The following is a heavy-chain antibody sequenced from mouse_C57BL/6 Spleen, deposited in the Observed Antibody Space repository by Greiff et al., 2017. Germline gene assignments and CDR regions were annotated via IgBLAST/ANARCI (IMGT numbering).Heavy chain of an antibody. CDR1: GYAFSSSW. CDR3: AREDYSNLMDY. Sequence: QVQLQQSGPELVKPGASVKISCKASGYAFSSSWMNWVQQRPGKGLEWIGRIYPGDGDTNYNGKFKGKATLTADKSSSTAYMQLSSLTSEDSAVYFCAREDYSNLMDYWGQGTSVTVSS. CDR2: IYPGDGDT. J-gene: IGHJ4*01. D-gene: IGHD2-5*01. V-gene: IGHV1-82*01.